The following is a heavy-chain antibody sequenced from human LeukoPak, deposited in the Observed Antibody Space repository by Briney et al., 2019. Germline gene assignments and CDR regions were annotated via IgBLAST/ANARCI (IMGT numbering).Heavy chain of an antibody. CDR3: ARWDSSSWYYWFDP. CDR2: VYYSGIT. J-gene: IGHJ5*02. V-gene: IGHV4-39*01. D-gene: IGHD6-13*01. CDR1: GGSISSSSYY. Sequence: SETLSLTCTVSGGSISSSSYYWGWIRQPPGKGLEWIGSVYYSGITYYNPSLKSRVTISVDTSKNQFSLRQSSVTAADTAVYYCARWDSSSWYYWFDPWGQGTLVTVSS.